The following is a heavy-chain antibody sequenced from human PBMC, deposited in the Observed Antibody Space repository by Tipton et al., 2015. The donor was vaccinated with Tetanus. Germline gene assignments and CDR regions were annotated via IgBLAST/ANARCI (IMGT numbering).Heavy chain of an antibody. CDR1: GGSISSGGYY. J-gene: IGHJ4*02. D-gene: IGHD4-23*01. V-gene: IGHV4-31*11. CDR2: IYYSGST. CDR3: AREDYGGNSFDY. Sequence: TLSLTCAVYGGSISSGGYYWSWIRQHPGKGLEWIGYIYYSGSTYYNPSLKSRVTISVDTSKNQFSLKLSSVTAADTAVYYCAREDYGGNSFDYWGQGTLVTVSS.